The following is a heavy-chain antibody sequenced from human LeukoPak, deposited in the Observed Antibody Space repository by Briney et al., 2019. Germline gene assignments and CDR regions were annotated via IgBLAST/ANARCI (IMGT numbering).Heavy chain of an antibody. CDR1: GFTFSSYS. CDR3: ARAAVAGWEEGYFDL. CDR2: ISSSSSYI. J-gene: IGHJ2*01. Sequence: KPGGSLRLSCAASGFTFSSYSMNWVRQAPGKGLEWVPSISSSSSYIYYADSVKGRFTISRDNAKNSLYLQMNSLRAEDTAVYYCARAAVAGWEEGYFDLWGRGTLVTVSS. D-gene: IGHD6-19*01. V-gene: IGHV3-21*01.